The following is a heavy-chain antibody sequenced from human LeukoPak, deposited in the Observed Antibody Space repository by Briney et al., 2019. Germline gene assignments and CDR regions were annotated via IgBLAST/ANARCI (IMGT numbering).Heavy chain of an antibody. CDR2: INPSGGST. CDR1: GYTFTSNY. Sequence: EASVTVSCKASGYTFTSNYIHWVRQAPGQGLEWMGIINPSGGSTSYAQKFQGRVTMTRDTSTSTVYMELSSLRSEDTAVYYCARDLRGYSYYYGMDVWGQGTTVTVSS. V-gene: IGHV1-46*01. J-gene: IGHJ6*02. CDR3: ARDLRGYSYYYGMDV. D-gene: IGHD5-12*01.